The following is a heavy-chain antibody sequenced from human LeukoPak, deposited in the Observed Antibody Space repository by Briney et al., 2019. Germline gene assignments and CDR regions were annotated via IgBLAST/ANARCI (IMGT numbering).Heavy chain of an antibody. Sequence: ASVNVSCKASGYTFTGYYIHWVRQAPGQGLEWMGWINPKSGGTIYAQKFQGRVTITRDTPISTAYMEVSRLGSDDTAVYFCAKDRENFIPETTFFYNYGLDVWGQGTTVTVSS. J-gene: IGHJ6*02. D-gene: IGHD2/OR15-2a*01. CDR3: AKDRENFIPETTFFYNYGLDV. CDR2: INPKSGGT. V-gene: IGHV1-2*02. CDR1: GYTFTGYY.